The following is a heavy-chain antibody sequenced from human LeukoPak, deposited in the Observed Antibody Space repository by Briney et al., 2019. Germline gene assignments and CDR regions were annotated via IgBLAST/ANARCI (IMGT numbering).Heavy chain of an antibody. Sequence: GGSLRLSCAGSGFTFSNAWMNWVRQAPGKGLEWVGRIKSKSDGGTIDYAAPVKGRFIISRDDSKNTVYLQMNSLKTEDTALYYCSIGRAFDIWGQGTMVTVSS. CDR1: GFTFSNAW. CDR2: IKSKSDGGTI. CDR3: SIGRAFDI. V-gene: IGHV3-15*01. J-gene: IGHJ3*02.